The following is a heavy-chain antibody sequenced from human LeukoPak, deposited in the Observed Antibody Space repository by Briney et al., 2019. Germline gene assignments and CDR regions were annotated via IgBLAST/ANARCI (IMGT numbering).Heavy chain of an antibody. CDR1: GYTFTGYY. CDR3: ARDPIPHYYDSSGTPYFDY. V-gene: IGHV1-2*06. CDR2: INPNSGGT. J-gene: IGHJ4*02. Sequence: ASVKVSCKXSGYTFTGYYMHWVRQPPGQGLEWMGRINPNSGGTNYAQKFQGRVTMTRDTSISTAYMELSRLRSDDTAVYYCARDPIPHYYDSSGTPYFDYWGQGTLVTVSS. D-gene: IGHD3-22*01.